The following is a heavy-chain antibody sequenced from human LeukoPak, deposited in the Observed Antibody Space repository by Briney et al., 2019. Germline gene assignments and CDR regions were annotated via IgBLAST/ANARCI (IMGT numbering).Heavy chain of an antibody. J-gene: IGHJ4*02. V-gene: IGHV3-23*01. D-gene: IGHD3-22*01. CDR1: GFTFSSYG. Sequence: GGSLRLSCAASGFTFSSYGMSWVRQAPGKGLEWVSAISGSGSDGSTYYADSVKGRFTISRDNSKNTLYLQMNSLRAEDTAVYYCAKYSHDSSGSYDYWGQGTLVTVSS. CDR3: AKYSHDSSGSYDY. CDR2: ISGSGSDGST.